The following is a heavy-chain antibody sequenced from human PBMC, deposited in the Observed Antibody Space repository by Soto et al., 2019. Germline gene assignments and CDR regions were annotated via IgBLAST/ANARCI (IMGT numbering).Heavy chain of an antibody. D-gene: IGHD3-10*01. Sequence: QVPLVQSGAEVKKPGSSVTVSCKASGGTFSSYAIHWVRQAPGQGLEWMGGIIPMYGPAKYAQRFQGRVTITADESTTAVYMELTSLTSQDPAVYYSARVTSMVRGVIDNWFDPWGHGTLVTVSS. CDR3: ARVTSMVRGVIDNWFDP. J-gene: IGHJ5*02. CDR1: GGTFSSYA. V-gene: IGHV1-69*01. CDR2: IIPMYGPA.